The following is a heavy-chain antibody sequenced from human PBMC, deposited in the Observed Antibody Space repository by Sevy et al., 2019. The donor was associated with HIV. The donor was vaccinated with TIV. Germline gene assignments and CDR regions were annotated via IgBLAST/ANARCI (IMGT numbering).Heavy chain of an antibody. CDR1: GFIFSSYV. CDR3: EAIATAGRGY. J-gene: IGHJ4*02. D-gene: IGHD6-13*01. Sequence: GGSLRLSCAASGFIFSSYVMTWVRQAPGKGLEWVSTISGSGGSTYYADSVKGRFTISRDNSKKMLDLQMNSLRAEDTAVYYCEAIATAGRGYWGQGTLVTVSS. V-gene: IGHV3-23*01. CDR2: ISGSGGST.